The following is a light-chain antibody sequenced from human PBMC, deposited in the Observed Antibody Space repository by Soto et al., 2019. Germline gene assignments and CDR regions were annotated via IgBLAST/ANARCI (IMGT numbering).Light chain of an antibody. CDR3: QHFNSYPST. Sequence: DIQMTQSPSTLSPSLRDRVTITCRASQSISSWLAWYQQKPGKAPKLLINKASSLESGVPSRFSGSGSGTEFTLTISSLQPDDFATYYCQHFNSYPSTFGQGTKVDIK. CDR1: QSISSW. V-gene: IGKV1-5*03. CDR2: KAS. J-gene: IGKJ1*01.